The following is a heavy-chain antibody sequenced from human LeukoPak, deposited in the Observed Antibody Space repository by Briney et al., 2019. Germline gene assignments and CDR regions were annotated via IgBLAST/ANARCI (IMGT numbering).Heavy chain of an antibody. CDR2: IYYSGST. CDR1: GYSISSGYY. Sequence: SETLSLTCTVSGYSISSGYYRGWIRQPPGKGLEWIGSIYYSGSTYYNPSLKSRVTISVDTSKNQFSLKLSSVTAADTAVYYCAREGKGNYDFWSVQYYYYYYMDVWGKGTTVTVSS. J-gene: IGHJ6*03. D-gene: IGHD3-3*01. V-gene: IGHV4-38-2*02. CDR3: AREGKGNYDFWSVQYYYYYYMDV.